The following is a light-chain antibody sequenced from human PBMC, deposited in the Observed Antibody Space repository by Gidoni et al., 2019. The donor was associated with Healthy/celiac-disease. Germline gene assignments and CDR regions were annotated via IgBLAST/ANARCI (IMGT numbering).Light chain of an antibody. V-gene: IGKV3-20*01. CDR1: QSVSSSY. CDR3: QQYGSSPLIT. CDR2: GAS. J-gene: IGKJ5*01. Sequence: EIVLMQSPGTLSLSPGERATLPCRASQSVSSSYLAWYPQKPGQAPRLLIYGASSRATGIPDRFSGSGSGTDFTLTISRLEPEDCAVYYCQQYGSSPLITFXQXTRLEIK.